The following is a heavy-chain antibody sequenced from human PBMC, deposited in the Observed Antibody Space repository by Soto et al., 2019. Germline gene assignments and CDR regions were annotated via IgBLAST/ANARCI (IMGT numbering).Heavy chain of an antibody. J-gene: IGHJ4*02. CDR1: GGSISSSNW. CDR2: IYHNGGT. D-gene: IGHD3-10*01. V-gene: IGHV4-4*03. CDR3: ARGFTDVRGPIAIVYYLAS. Sequence: PPETLSVTCVVSGGSISSSNWWSWVRQPPGKGLEWIGEIYHNGGTNYNPSLKSRVTISVDKSKNQFSLKVTSVTAADTAVYYCARGFTDVRGPIAIVYYLASRGQ.